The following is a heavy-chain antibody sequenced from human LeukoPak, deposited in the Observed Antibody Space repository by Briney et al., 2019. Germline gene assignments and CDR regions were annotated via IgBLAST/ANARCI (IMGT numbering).Heavy chain of an antibody. J-gene: IGHJ3*02. CDR1: GYTFTSYG. V-gene: IGHV1-18*01. CDR3: AGVVCSSACCWASVAFDI. D-gene: IGHD2-2*01. CDR2: ISAYNGNT. Sequence: KPGASVKVSCKASGYTFTSYGISWVRQAPGEGLEWMGWISAYNGNTNYAPKLRGRVTMTKNTSTSTAYMELRSLRSDDSAVYYCAGVVCSSACCWASVAFDIWGQGTMVTVSS.